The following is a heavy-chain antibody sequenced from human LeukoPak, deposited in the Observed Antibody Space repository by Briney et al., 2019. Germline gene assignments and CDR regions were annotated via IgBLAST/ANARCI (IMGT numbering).Heavy chain of an antibody. CDR1: GFTFSSYW. D-gene: IGHD1-14*01. CDR2: IQQDGSEK. Sequence: PGGSLRLSCAVSGFTFSSYWMSWVRQPPGKGLEWVANIQQDGSEKYYVDSVKGRFTISRDNAKNSLYLQMNSLRAEDTAVYYCARAVGNSKAPYAFDIWGQGTMVAVSS. CDR3: ARAVGNSKAPYAFDI. J-gene: IGHJ3*02. V-gene: IGHV3-7*01.